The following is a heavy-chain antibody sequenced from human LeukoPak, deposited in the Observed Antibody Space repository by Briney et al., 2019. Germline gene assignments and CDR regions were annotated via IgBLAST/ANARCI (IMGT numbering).Heavy chain of an antibody. CDR3: ARDNREQQLVRPHYYYYYGMDV. Sequence: PSQTLSLTCTVSGGSISSGGYYWRWIRQHPGKGLEWIGYIYYSGSTYYNPSLKSRVTISVDTSKNQFSLKLSSVTAADTAVYYCARDNREQQLVRPHYYYYYGMDVWGQGTTVTVSS. CDR2: IYYSGST. J-gene: IGHJ6*02. D-gene: IGHD6-13*01. V-gene: IGHV4-31*03. CDR1: GGSISSGGYY.